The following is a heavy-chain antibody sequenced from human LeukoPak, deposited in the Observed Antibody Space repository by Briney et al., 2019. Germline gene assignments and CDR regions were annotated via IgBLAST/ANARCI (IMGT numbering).Heavy chain of an antibody. CDR3: ARETSQKRAHYMDV. CDR2: IYYSRCT. J-gene: IGHJ6*03. V-gene: IGHV4-59*01. CDR1: GGSISSYH. Sequence: SETLSLTCTVSGGSISSYHWSWIRQPPGKGLEYIGYIYYSRCTNYNPSLKSRLTISVDTSKNQFSLKLSSVTAADTAVYYCARETSQKRAHYMDVWGKGTTVTISS.